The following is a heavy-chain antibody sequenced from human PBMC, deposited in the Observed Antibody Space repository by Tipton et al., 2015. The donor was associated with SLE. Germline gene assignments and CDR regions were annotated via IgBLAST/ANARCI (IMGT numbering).Heavy chain of an antibody. CDR1: SGSISSSDW. Sequence: SLRLSCAVSSGSISSSDWWSWVRQPPGKGLEWIGEIYRSGSATYNPSLKSRVTISMDKSKDQFSLNLASVTPADTAVYYCARNGIYSLDYWGQATLVTVSS. J-gene: IGHJ4*02. D-gene: IGHD2-15*01. CDR2: IYRSGSA. V-gene: IGHV4-4*02. CDR3: ARNGIYSLDY.